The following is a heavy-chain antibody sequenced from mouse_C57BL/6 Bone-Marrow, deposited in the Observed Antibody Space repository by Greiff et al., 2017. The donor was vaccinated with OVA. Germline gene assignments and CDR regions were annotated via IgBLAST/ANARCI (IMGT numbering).Heavy chain of an antibody. CDR1: GFNIKDDY. CDR3: TLIITTVLAKSYFDY. Sequence: EVQLQQSGAELVRPGASVKLSCTASGFNIKDDYMHWVKQRPEQGLEWIGWIDPENGDTEYASKFQGKATITADTSSNTAYLQLSSLTSEDTAVYYCTLIITTVLAKSYFDYWGQGTTLTVSS. J-gene: IGHJ2*01. CDR2: IDPENGDT. D-gene: IGHD1-1*01. V-gene: IGHV14-4*01.